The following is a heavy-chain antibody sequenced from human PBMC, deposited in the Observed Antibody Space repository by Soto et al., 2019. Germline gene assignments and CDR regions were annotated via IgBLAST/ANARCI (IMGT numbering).Heavy chain of an antibody. D-gene: IGHD6-19*01. CDR1: GFAFSSYS. J-gene: IGHJ4*02. Sequence: EVQLVESGGGLVKPGGSLRLSCAASGFAFSSYSMNWVRQAPGKGLEWVAFITIRSSYIYYADSVRGRFNISRDNAKNSLYLQMDGLTAEDTAVYYCARDDGWLVLDYWGQGTLVTVSS. CDR2: ITIRSSYI. V-gene: IGHV3-21*06. CDR3: ARDDGWLVLDY.